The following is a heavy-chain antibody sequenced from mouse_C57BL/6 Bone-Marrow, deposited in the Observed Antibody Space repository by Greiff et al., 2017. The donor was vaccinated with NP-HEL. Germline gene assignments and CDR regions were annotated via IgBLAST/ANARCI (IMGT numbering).Heavy chain of an antibody. CDR1: GFNIKDDY. CDR2: IDPENGDT. Sequence: VQLQQSGAELVRPGASVKLSCTASGFNIKDDYMHWVKQRPEQGLEWIGWIDPENGDTEYASKFQGKATITAYTSSNTAYLQLSSLTSEDTAVYYCTTTPYYGYWGQGTTLTVSS. CDR3: TTTPYYGY. J-gene: IGHJ2*01. V-gene: IGHV14-4*01. D-gene: IGHD1-1*01.